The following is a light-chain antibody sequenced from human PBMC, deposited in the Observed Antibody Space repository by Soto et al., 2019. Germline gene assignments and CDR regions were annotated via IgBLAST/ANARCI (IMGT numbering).Light chain of an antibody. CDR1: QSIGSW. Sequence: DTQMTRSPSTLSASVGDRVTITCRASQSIGSWLAWYQQEPGKAPKLLIYAASTLQSGVPSRFSGSGSGTDFTLTISSLQPEDFATYYCQQSYSTPTWTFGQGTKVDIK. CDR2: AAS. J-gene: IGKJ1*01. CDR3: QQSYSTPTWT. V-gene: IGKV1-39*01.